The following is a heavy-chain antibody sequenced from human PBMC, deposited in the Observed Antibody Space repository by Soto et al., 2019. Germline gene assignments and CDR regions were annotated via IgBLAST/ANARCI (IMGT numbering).Heavy chain of an antibody. D-gene: IGHD3-10*01. V-gene: IGHV3-53*01. Sequence: GGSLRLSCAASGFTVSSDYMSWVRQAPGKGLEWVSVIYTGGSTYYADSVKGRFTFSRDSSKTTLYLQMNSLRAEDTAVYYCAKYYYGSGSIRAFDIWGQGTMVTVSS. CDR1: GFTVSSDY. J-gene: IGHJ3*02. CDR3: AKYYYGSGSIRAFDI. CDR2: IYTGGST.